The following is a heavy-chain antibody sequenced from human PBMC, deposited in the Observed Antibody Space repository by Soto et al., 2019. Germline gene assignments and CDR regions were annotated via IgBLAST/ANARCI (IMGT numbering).Heavy chain of an antibody. D-gene: IGHD1-1*01. CDR3: VRGTPTPGLDY. CDR2: ISRSSSYT. J-gene: IGHJ4*02. Sequence: GGSLRLSCAASGFTFSDYYMTWIRQAPGKGLEWISYISRSSSYTNYADSVKGRFTISRDNAKNSLYLEMNSLRAEDTAVYYCVRGTPTPGLDYWGQGTLVTVSS. CDR1: GFTFSDYY. V-gene: IGHV3-11*05.